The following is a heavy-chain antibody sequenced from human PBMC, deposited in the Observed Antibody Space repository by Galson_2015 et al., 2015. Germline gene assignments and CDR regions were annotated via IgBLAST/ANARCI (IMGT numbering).Heavy chain of an antibody. CDR2: INTNTGNP. V-gene: IGHV7-4-1*02. CDR1: GYTFTSYA. CDR3: ARGGQGDYDFWSGYRTLINYYYYGMDV. Sequence: SVKVSCKASGYTFTSYAMNWVRQAPGQGLEWMGWINTNTGNPTYAQGFTGRFVFSLDTSVSTAYLQISSLKAEDTAVYYCARGGQGDYDFWSGYRTLINYYYYGMDVWGQGTTVTVSS. J-gene: IGHJ6*02. D-gene: IGHD3-3*01.